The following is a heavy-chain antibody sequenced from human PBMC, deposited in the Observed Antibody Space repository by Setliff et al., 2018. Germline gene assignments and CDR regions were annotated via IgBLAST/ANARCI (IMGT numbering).Heavy chain of an antibody. CDR2: IYYSGNT. J-gene: IGHJ4*02. CDR3: ARGYYNFLSGYYTPYYFDY. D-gene: IGHD3-3*01. V-gene: IGHV4-59*01. CDR1: GGSIRNYY. Sequence: SETLSLTCTVSGGSIRNYYWSWIRQPPGKGLEWIGYIYYSGNTNYNPSLKSRVTISVDTSKNQSSLKLSSVTAADTAVYFCARGYYNFLSGYYTPYYFDYWGQGTLVTV.